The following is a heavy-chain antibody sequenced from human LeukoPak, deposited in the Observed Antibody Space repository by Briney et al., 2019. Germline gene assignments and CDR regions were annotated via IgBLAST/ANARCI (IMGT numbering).Heavy chain of an antibody. J-gene: IGHJ4*02. Sequence: QAGGSLRLSCAASGFTFSSYWMSWVRQAPGKGLEWVANIKQDGSEKYYVDSVKGRFTISRDNAKSTLYLQMNSLRVEDTAMYFCAKDDGGVIRGSGWYFYWGQGTLVTVSS. D-gene: IGHD6-19*01. CDR1: GFTFSSYW. V-gene: IGHV3-7*01. CDR3: AKDDGGVIRGSGWYFY. CDR2: IKQDGSEK.